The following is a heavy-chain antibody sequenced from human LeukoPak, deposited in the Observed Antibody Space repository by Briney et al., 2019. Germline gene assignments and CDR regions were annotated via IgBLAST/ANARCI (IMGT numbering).Heavy chain of an antibody. D-gene: IGHD3-3*02. V-gene: IGHV4-34*01. CDR1: GGSFCGYY. CDR3: ARATLRGIRYGMDV. J-gene: IGHJ6*02. CDR2: IKHSVST. Sequence: PSETLSLTCAVYGGSFCGYYWSGIRQPPGKGREWMWEIKHSVSTNYNPSLKSRVTISVDTSKNQFSLKLTSVTAADTAVYYCARATLRGIRYGMDVWGQGTTVTVSS.